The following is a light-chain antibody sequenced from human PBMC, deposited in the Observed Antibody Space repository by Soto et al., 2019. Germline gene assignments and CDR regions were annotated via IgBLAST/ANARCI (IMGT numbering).Light chain of an antibody. J-gene: IGLJ1*01. CDR3: CSDAGTSTYV. CDR2: EVS. Sequence: QSALTQPASVSGSPGQSITISCTRTSSDVGSFNFVSWYQQHPGKAPKVMIYEVSKRPSGVSDRFSGSKSGNTASLTISGLLAEDEADYYCCSDAGTSTYVFGTWTKLTVL. CDR1: SSDVGSFNF. V-gene: IGLV2-23*02.